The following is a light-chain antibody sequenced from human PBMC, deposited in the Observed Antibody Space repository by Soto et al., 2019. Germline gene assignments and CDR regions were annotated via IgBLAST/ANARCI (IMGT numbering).Light chain of an antibody. Sequence: PAVRVSLDSKASQSVSSSYLTWYQQKPGQAPRLLIYGASTRATGIPARFSGSGSGTDFTLTISRLEPEDFAVYYCQQYGSSATFAPGTKLDIK. CDR3: QQYGSSAT. J-gene: IGKJ3*01. CDR2: GAS. CDR1: QSVSSSY. V-gene: IGKV3-20*01.